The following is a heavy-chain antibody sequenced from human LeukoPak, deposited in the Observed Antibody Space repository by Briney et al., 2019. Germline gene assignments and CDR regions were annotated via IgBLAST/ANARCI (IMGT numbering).Heavy chain of an antibody. CDR3: ATDSRVPAAITKYYYYGMDV. Sequence: ASVKVSCKVSGYTLTELSMHWVRQAPGKGLEWMGGFDPEDGETIYAQKFQVRVTMTEDTSTDTAYMELSSLRSEDTAVYYCATDSRVPAAITKYYYYGMDVWGQGTTVTVSS. J-gene: IGHJ6*02. CDR2: FDPEDGET. D-gene: IGHD2-2*01. CDR1: GYTLTELS. V-gene: IGHV1-24*01.